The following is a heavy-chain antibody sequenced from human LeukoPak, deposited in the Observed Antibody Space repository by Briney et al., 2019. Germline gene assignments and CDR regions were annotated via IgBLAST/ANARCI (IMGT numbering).Heavy chain of an antibody. CDR2: IGTPGDT. Sequence: GGSLRLSCAASGFTFSSYDMHWVRQATGKGLEWVSAIGTPGDTYYPGSVKGRFTISRENAKNSLYLQMNSLRAGDTAVYYCARGPRMVRGVIIGPGISWYFDLWGRGTLVTVSS. D-gene: IGHD3-10*01. CDR3: ARGPRMVRGVIIGPGISWYFDL. CDR1: GFTFSSYD. V-gene: IGHV3-13*01. J-gene: IGHJ2*01.